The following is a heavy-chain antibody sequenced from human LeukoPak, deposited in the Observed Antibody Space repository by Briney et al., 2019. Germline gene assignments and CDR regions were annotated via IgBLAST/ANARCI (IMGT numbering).Heavy chain of an antibody. CDR3: ARGSNSGSYRAAFDI. CDR2: INPTGGST. CDR1: GYTFTSHY. V-gene: IGHV1-46*01. D-gene: IGHD1-26*01. Sequence: ASVKVSCTASGYTFTSHYMHWVRQAPGQGLEWMGIINPTGGSTNYPQNFQGRVTMTRDTSTSTVYMELSSLRSEDTAVYYCARGSNSGSYRAAFDIWGQGTMVTVSS. J-gene: IGHJ3*02.